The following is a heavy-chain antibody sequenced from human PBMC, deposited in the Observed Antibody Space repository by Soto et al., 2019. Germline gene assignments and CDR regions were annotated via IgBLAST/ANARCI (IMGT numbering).Heavy chain of an antibody. V-gene: IGHV1-58*01. CDR3: AAHDIKTYYYYYGMDV. CDR2: IVVGSGNT. D-gene: IGHD3-9*01. CDR1: GFTFTSSA. Sequence: SVKVSCKASGFTFTSSAVQWVRQARGQRLEWIGWIVVGSGNTNYAQKSQERVTITRDMSTSTAYMELSSLRSEDTAVYYCAAHDIKTYYYYYGMDVWGQGTTVTVSS. J-gene: IGHJ6*02.